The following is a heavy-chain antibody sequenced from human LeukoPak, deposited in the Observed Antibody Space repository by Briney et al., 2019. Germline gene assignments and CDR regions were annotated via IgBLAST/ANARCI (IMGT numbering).Heavy chain of an antibody. CDR1: GFTFSSYA. D-gene: IGHD3-22*01. V-gene: IGHV3-30-3*01. CDR2: ISYDGSNK. J-gene: IGHJ4*02. CDR3: ARDRYYYDSSGYYRGFYFDY. Sequence: GGSLRLSCAASGFTFSSYAMHLVRQAPGKGLEWVAVISYDGSNKYYADSVKGRSTISRDNSKNTLYLQMNSLRAEDTAVYYCARDRYYYDSSGYYRGFYFDYWGQGTLVTVSS.